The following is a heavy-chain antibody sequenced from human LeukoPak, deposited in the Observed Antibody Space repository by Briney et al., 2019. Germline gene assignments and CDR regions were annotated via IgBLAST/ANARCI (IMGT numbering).Heavy chain of an antibody. Sequence: SETLSLTCTVSGGSISSSSYYWGWIRQPPGKGLEWIGSIYYSGSTYYNPSLKSRVTISVDTSKNQFSLKLSSVTAADTAVYYCARDKYSSGWFRAFDIWGQGTMVTVSS. CDR3: ARDKYSSGWFRAFDI. J-gene: IGHJ3*02. V-gene: IGHV4-39*07. CDR2: IYYSGST. D-gene: IGHD6-19*01. CDR1: GGSISSSSYY.